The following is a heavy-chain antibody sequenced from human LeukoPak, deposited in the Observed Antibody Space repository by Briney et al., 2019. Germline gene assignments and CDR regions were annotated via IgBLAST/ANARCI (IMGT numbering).Heavy chain of an antibody. CDR1: GFTFSNAW. J-gene: IGHJ4*02. V-gene: IGHV3-7*01. D-gene: IGHD6-13*01. CDR2: INPDGNEK. Sequence: PGGSLRLSCAASGFTFSNAWMNWVRLAPGRGLEWLANINPDGNEKYYVDSVKGRFAMSRDNAKNEVYLEMNSLRAEDTGVYYCSGRDSSRSPRAYWGQGTLVSVSS. CDR3: SGRDSSRSPRAY.